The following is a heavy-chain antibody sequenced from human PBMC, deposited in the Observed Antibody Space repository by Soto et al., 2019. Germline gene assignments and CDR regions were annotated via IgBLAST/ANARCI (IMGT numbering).Heavy chain of an antibody. D-gene: IGHD3-3*01. J-gene: IGHJ3*02. CDR1: GYTFTSYG. Sequence: ASVKVSCKASGYTFTSYGISWVRQAPGQGLEWMGWISAYNGNTNYAQKLQGRVTMTTDTSTSTAYMELRRLRSDDTAVYYCARTNPFTYYDFWSGYSGAFDIWGQGTMVTVSS. CDR3: ARTNPFTYYDFWSGYSGAFDI. CDR2: ISAYNGNT. V-gene: IGHV1-18*04.